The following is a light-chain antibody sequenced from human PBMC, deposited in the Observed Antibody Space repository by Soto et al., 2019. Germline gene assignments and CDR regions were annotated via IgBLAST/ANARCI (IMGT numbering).Light chain of an antibody. CDR2: SNN. V-gene: IGLV1-44*01. CDR3: AAWDDSLNGYV. J-gene: IGLJ1*01. CDR1: RSNIGSNT. Sequence: QSVVTQTPSASGTLGQRVTISCSGIRSNIGSNTVNWYQQLPGTAPKLLIYSNNQRPSGVPDRFSGSKSGTSASLAISGLQSEDEADYYCAAWDDSLNGYVFGTGTKVTVL.